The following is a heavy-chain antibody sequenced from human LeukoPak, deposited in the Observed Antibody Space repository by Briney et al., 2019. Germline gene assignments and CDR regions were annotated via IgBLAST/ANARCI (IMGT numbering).Heavy chain of an antibody. J-gene: IGHJ4*02. CDR2: IHYSGTT. V-gene: IGHV4-59*08. CDR3: ARHLYRGDSSLDY. Sequence: PSETLSLTCTVSGGSISNYHWSWIRQPPGKGPEWIGYIHYSGTTNCNPSLKSRVTRSVDTSKNQFSLKLSSVTAADTAVYYCARHLYRGDSSLDYWGQGTLVTVSS. D-gene: IGHD1-26*01. CDR1: GGSISNYH.